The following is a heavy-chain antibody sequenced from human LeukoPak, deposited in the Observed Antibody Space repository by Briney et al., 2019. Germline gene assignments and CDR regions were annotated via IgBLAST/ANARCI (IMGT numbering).Heavy chain of an antibody. CDR1: GFTFSGYW. CDR2: INTDGGNT. J-gene: IGHJ6*02. V-gene: IGHV3-74*01. Sequence: GGSLRLSCAASGFTFSGYWMHWVRQAPGKGLVWVSRINTDGGNTNYADSVKGRFTISRDNAKNSLYLQMNSLRAEDTALYYCAKGRFYYYDSSGYAEGGGYGMDVWGQGTTVTVSS. D-gene: IGHD3-22*01. CDR3: AKGRFYYYDSSGYAEGGGYGMDV.